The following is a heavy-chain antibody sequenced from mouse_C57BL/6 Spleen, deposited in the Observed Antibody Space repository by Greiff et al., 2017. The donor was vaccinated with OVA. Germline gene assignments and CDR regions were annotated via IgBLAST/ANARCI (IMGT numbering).Heavy chain of an antibody. CDR1: GYTFTDYS. CDR2: IGPGSGST. Sequence: QVQLQQSGAELVKPGASVQISCKASGYTFTDYSINWVKQRPGQGLEWIGKIGPGSGSTYYNEKFKGKATLTADKSSSTAYMQLSSLTAEDSAVYFCARPVGTVVAGGYFDYWGKGTTLTVSS. J-gene: IGHJ2*01. V-gene: IGHV1-77*01. D-gene: IGHD1-1*01. CDR3: ARPVGTVVAGGYFDY.